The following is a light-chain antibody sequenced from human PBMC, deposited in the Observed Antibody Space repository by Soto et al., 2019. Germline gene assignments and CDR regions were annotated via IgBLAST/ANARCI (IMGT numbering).Light chain of an antibody. V-gene: IGKV1-9*01. J-gene: IGKJ1*01. CDR1: QGISSY. CDR2: TAS. CDR3: QQLNNYPRT. Sequence: DIQLTQYPSFLSSSDGDRVTITCRASQGISSYLAWYQQKPGKAPKLLISTASTLQSGVPSRFSGSGSGTEFTLAISSLQPEDFATYYCQQLNNYPRTVGQGTKVDIK.